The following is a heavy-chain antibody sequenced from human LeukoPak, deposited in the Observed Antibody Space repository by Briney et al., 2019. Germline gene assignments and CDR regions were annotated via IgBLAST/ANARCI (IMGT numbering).Heavy chain of an antibody. J-gene: IGHJ5*02. Sequence: PSETLSLTCAVYGGSFSGYYWSWIRQPPGKGLEWIGEINHSGSTNYNPSLKSRVTISVDTSKNQFSLKLSSVTAADTAVYYCARVEAAAGTSSWGQGTLVTVSS. V-gene: IGHV4-34*01. CDR1: GGSFSGYY. CDR3: ARVEAAAGTSS. CDR2: INHSGST. D-gene: IGHD6-13*01.